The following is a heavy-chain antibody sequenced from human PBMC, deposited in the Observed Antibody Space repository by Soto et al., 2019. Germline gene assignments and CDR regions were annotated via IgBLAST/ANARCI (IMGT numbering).Heavy chain of an antibody. CDR3: AREGTNLSYGVLPGNMDV. CDR2: IWYDGNDK. D-gene: IGHD3-16*02. Sequence: PGGSLRLSCVASGFTFSSYGMHWVRQAPGKGLEWVAVIWYDGNDKYYADSVKGRFTISRDNSKNTLYLQMNSLRAEDTAVYYCAREGTNLSYGVLPGNMDVWGQGTTVTVSS. CDR1: GFTFSSYG. J-gene: IGHJ6*02. V-gene: IGHV3-33*01.